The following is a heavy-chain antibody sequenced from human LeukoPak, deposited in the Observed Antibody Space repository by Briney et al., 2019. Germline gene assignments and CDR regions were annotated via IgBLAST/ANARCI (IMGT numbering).Heavy chain of an antibody. V-gene: IGHV3-30*04. Sequence: GGSLRLSCAASGFTFSSYTMHWVRQAPGTGLEWVAFISNDGSNKYYRDSVKGRFTISRDNSKNTLYLQMNSLRAEDTAVYYCAREGGDYGANQVDAFDIWGQGTMVTVSS. J-gene: IGHJ3*02. CDR3: AREGGDYGANQVDAFDI. CDR1: GFTFSSYT. CDR2: ISNDGSNK. D-gene: IGHD4-23*01.